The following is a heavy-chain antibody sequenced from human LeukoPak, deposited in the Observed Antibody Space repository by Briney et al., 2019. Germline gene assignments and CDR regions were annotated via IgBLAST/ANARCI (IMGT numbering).Heavy chain of an antibody. CDR2: ITWDGSTT. Sequence: PGGSLRLSCGASGFTFDDYTMHWVRQAPGKGLEWISLITWDGSTTNYADSVKGRFTISRDNSENSLYLQMNSLRAEDTALYYCARGRDGYNRFDYWGQGTLITVSS. CDR1: GFTFDDYT. D-gene: IGHD5-24*01. V-gene: IGHV3-43*01. J-gene: IGHJ4*02. CDR3: ARGRDGYNRFDY.